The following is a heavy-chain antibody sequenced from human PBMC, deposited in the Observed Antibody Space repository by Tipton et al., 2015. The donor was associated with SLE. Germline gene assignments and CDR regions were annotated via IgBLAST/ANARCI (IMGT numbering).Heavy chain of an antibody. D-gene: IGHD3-22*01. V-gene: IGHV3-43D*04. J-gene: IGHJ4*02. Sequence: GSLRLSCAASGFTFDDYAMHWVRRAPGKGLEWVSLINWDGGSTYYADSVKGRFTISRDNSKNSLYLQMNSLRAEDTALYYCAKGGYYDISGYYGYWGQGTLVTVSS. CDR2: INWDGGST. CDR1: GFTFDDYA. CDR3: AKGGYYDISGYYGY.